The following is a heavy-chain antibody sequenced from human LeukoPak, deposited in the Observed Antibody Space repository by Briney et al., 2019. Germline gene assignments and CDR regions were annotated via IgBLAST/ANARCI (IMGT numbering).Heavy chain of an antibody. CDR3: ARLTRPNREMLTSNAFDI. D-gene: IGHD5-24*01. CDR1: GGSISSGSCY. CDR2: IYYSGST. V-gene: IGHV4-39*01. Sequence: PSETLSLTCTVSGGSISSGSCYWGWIRQPPGKGLDWIGNIYYSGSTYYNPSLKSRVTISVDTSKNQFSLKLSSLTAADTAVYYCARLTRPNREMLTSNAFDIWGQGTMVTVSS. J-gene: IGHJ3*02.